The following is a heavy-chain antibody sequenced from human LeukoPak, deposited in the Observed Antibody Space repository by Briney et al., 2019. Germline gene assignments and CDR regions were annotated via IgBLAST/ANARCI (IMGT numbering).Heavy chain of an antibody. V-gene: IGHV4-59*01. CDR2: IYYSGST. CDR1: GGSISSYY. J-gene: IGHJ3*02. CDR3: ARDRPYYYGSGSYREAWDI. Sequence: PSETLSLTCTVSGGSISSYYWSWIRQPPGKGLEWIGYIYYSGSTNYNPSLKSRVTISVDTSKNQFSLKLSSVTAADTAVYYCARDRPYYYGSGSYREAWDIWGQGTMVTVSS. D-gene: IGHD3-10*01.